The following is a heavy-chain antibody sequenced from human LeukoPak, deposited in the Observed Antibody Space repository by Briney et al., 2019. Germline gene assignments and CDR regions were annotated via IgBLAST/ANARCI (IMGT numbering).Heavy chain of an antibody. Sequence: PSETLSLTCAVYGGSFSGYYWSWIRQPPGKGLEWIGEINHSGSTNHNPSLKSRVTISVDTSKTQFSLKLSSVAAADTAVYYCAVVGATTSYWFDLWGQGALVIVSS. CDR1: GGSFSGYY. D-gene: IGHD1-26*01. CDR2: INHSGST. J-gene: IGHJ5*02. CDR3: AVVGATTSYWFDL. V-gene: IGHV4-34*01.